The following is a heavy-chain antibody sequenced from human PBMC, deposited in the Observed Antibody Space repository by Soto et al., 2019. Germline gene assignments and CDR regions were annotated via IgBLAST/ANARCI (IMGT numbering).Heavy chain of an antibody. V-gene: IGHV4-39*01. CDR2: IYYSGST. D-gene: IGHD3-10*01. CDR3: ARMGDIGGYFDY. Sequence: SETLSLTCTVSGGSISSSSYYWGWIRQPPGKGLEWIGSIYYSGSTYYNPSLKSRVTISVDTSKNQFSLKLSSVTAADTAVYYCARMGDIGGYFDYWGQGTLVTVSS. J-gene: IGHJ4*02. CDR1: GGSISSSSYY.